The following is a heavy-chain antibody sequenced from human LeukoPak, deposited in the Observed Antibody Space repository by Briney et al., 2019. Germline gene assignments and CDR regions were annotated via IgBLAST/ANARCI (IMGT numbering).Heavy chain of an antibody. CDR2: ISGSGGST. CDR1: GFTFGSYA. J-gene: IGHJ4*02. Sequence: GGSLRLSCAASGFTFGSYAMSWVRQAPGKGLEWVSAISGSGGSTYYADSVKGRFTISRDNSKNTLYLQMNSLRAEDTAVYYCARGFSGVLRYFDYWGQGTLVTVSS. CDR3: ARGFSGVLRYFDY. D-gene: IGHD3-9*01. V-gene: IGHV3-23*01.